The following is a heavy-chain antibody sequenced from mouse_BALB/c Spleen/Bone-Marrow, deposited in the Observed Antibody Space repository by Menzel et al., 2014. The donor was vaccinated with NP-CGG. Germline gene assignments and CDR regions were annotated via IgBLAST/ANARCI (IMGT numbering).Heavy chain of an antibody. Sequence: QVTLKVCGPGILQPSQTLILTCSFSGFSLSTSGMGVGWIRQPSGKGLEWLAHIWWDDVKRYNPALKSRLTISKDTSSSQVFLESASVDTADTAPYYCARIGGSLTGTWYFDVWGAGTPVTVSS. CDR1: GFSLSTSGMG. CDR2: IWWDDVK. V-gene: IGHV8-8*01. CDR3: ARIGGSLTGTWYFDV. J-gene: IGHJ1*01. D-gene: IGHD4-1*01.